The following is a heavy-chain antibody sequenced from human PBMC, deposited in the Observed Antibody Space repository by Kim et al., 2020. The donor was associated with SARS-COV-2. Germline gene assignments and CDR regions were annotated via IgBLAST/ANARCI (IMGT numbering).Heavy chain of an antibody. D-gene: IGHD4-4*01. CDR2: IYPGDSDT. J-gene: IGHJ4*02. CDR1: GYSFTSYW. V-gene: IGHV5-51*01. Sequence: GESLKISCKDSGYSFTSYWIGWVRQMPGKGLEWMGIIYPGDSDTRYSPSFQGQVTISADKSISTASLQWSSLKASDTAMYYCARPTVNTGGGFDYWGQGTLVTVSP. CDR3: ARPTVNTGGGFDY.